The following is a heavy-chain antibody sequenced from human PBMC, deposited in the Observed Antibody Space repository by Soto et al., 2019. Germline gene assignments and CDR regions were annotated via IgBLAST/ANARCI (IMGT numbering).Heavy chain of an antibody. CDR1: GGSVSSYF. J-gene: IGHJ3*02. CDR2: IYNTGST. CDR3: ARLGCITMVRGVLTAFDI. D-gene: IGHD3-10*01. Sequence: QVQLQESGPGLVKPSETLSLTCTVSGGSVSSYFWSWIRQPPGKGLEWIAYIYNTGSTSYNHSLKSRVTISVDTSKNQFSLKLSSVTAADTAVYYCARLGCITMVRGVLTAFDIWGQGTMVTVSS. V-gene: IGHV4-59*08.